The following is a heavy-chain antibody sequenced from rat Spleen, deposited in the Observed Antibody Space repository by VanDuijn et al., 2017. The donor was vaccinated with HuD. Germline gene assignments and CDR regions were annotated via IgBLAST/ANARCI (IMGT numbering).Heavy chain of an antibody. CDR1: GFTFSNSG. D-gene: IGHD1-7*01. J-gene: IGHJ2*01. CDR2: ISYDGTAT. Sequence: EVQLVEAGGGLVQPGRSLKLSCAASGFTFSNSGMAWVRQAPTKGLEWVASISYDGTATYYRDSVKGRFTLSRDNAKSTLYLQMDSLRSEDTATYYCARHFDWPNYFDYWGQGVMVTVSS. V-gene: IGHV5-29*01. CDR3: ARHFDWPNYFDY.